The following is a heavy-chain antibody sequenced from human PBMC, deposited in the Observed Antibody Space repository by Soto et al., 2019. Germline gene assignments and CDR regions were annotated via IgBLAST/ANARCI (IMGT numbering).Heavy chain of an antibody. CDR3: AAEGGRAAAGSSDY. CDR2: IVVGSGNT. Sequence: QMQLVQSGPEVKKPGTSVKVSCKASGFTFTSSAVQWVRQARGQRLEWIGWIVVGSGNTNYAQKIQERVTMTRDLSTSTAYMELSSLRSEDTAVYYCAAEGGRAAAGSSDYWGQGTLVTVSS. V-gene: IGHV1-58*01. CDR1: GFTFTSSA. J-gene: IGHJ4*02. D-gene: IGHD6-13*01.